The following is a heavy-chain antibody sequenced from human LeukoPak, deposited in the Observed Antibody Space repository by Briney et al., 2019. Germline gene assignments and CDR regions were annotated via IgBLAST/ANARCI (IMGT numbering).Heavy chain of an antibody. CDR3: ARDLVANGDY. V-gene: IGHV1-46*02. J-gene: IGHJ4*02. CDR2: INPSGGST. Sequence: ASVKVSCKASGYTFNSYYMHWVRQAPGQGLEWMGIINPSGGSTSYAQKFQGRVTMTRDMSTSTVYMELSSLRSEDTAVYYCARDLVANGDYWGQGTLVTVSS. D-gene: IGHD5-12*01. CDR1: GYTFNSYY.